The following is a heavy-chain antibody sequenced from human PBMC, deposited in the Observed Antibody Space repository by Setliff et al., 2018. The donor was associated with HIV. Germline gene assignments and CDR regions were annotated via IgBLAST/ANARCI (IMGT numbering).Heavy chain of an antibody. J-gene: IGHJ6*03. CDR2: INAGNGDT. D-gene: IGHD3-10*01. CDR3: AREGKFRYYYYMDV. V-gene: IGHV1-3*01. CDR1: GYTFTSYA. Sequence: ASVKVSCKASGYTFTSYAMHWVRQAPGQRLEWMGWINAGNGDTKYSQKFQGRVTITRDTSASTAYMELSSLRSEDTAVYYCAREGKFRYYYYMDVWGKGTTVTVSS.